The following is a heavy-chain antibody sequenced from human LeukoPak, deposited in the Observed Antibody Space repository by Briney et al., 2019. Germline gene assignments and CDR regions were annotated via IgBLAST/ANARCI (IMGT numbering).Heavy chain of an antibody. D-gene: IGHD6-6*01. CDR3: ARDYFRTEYSSSYDY. J-gene: IGHJ4*02. Sequence: GGSLRLSCAASGFTFSSYGMNWVRQAPGKGLEWVSSISSSSSYIYYADTVKGRFTISRDNAKNSLYLQMNSLRAEDTAVYYCARDYFRTEYSSSYDYWGQGTLVTVSS. V-gene: IGHV3-21*01. CDR1: GFTFSSYG. CDR2: ISSSSSYI.